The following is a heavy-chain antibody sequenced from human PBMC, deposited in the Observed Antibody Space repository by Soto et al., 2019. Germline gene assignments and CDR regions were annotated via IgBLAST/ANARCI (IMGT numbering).Heavy chain of an antibody. V-gene: IGHV3-30-3*01. D-gene: IGHD5-18*01. CDR1: GFTFSSYA. CDR2: LSYNEDNN. CDR3: VRGYPPSPY. Sequence: PGGSLRLSCVASGFTFSSYAMHWVRQAPGKGLECVAVLSYNEDNNYYADSVKGRFTVSRDNSKNTLYLQMNSLRAEDTAVYFCVRGYPPSPYWGQGTLVTVSS. J-gene: IGHJ4*02.